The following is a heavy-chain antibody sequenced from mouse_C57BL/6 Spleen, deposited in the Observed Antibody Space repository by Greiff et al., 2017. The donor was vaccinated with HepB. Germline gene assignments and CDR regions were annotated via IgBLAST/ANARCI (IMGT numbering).Heavy chain of an antibody. CDR2: IDPETDGT. D-gene: IGHD2-2*01. CDR1: GYTFTDYE. J-gene: IGHJ4*01. V-gene: IGHV1-15*01. CDR3: TRGGYLENYYAMDY. Sequence: QVQLQQSGAELVRPGASVTLSCKASGYTFTDYEIHWVKQTPVHGLEWIGAIDPETDGTAYNQKFKGKAILTADKSSSTAYMELRSLTSEDSAVYYCTRGGYLENYYAMDYWGQGTSVTVSS.